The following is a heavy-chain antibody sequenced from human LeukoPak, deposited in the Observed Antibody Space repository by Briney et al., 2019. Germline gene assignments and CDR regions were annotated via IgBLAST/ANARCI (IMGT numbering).Heavy chain of an antibody. CDR3: AKANYDFWSGVDY. D-gene: IGHD3-3*01. CDR1: GFTFSSYS. CDR2: ISSSSSTI. V-gene: IGHV3-48*04. Sequence: GGSLRLSCAASGFTFSSYSMNWVRQAPGKGLEWVSYISSSSSTIYYADSVKGRFTISRDNAKNSLYLQMNSLRAEDTAVYYCAKANYDFWSGVDYWGQGTLVTVSS. J-gene: IGHJ4*02.